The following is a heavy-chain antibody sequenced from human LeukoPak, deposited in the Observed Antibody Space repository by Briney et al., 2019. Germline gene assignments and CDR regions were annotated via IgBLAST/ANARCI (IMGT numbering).Heavy chain of an antibody. D-gene: IGHD5/OR15-5a*01. J-gene: IGHJ4*02. CDR3: ARQMTSTRLFDS. V-gene: IGHV3-30*19. CDR1: GFSFSFYG. CDR2: IGSDGTKQ. Sequence: PGGSLRPSCAASGFSFSFYGMHWVRQSPDKGLEWVALIGSDGTKQYYADSVQGRFTVSRENSKNTLFLQMNTVRADDTAVYFCARQMTSTRLFDSWGQGTLVTVSS.